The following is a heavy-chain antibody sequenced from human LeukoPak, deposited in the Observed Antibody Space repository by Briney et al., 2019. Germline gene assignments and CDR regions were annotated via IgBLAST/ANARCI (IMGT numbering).Heavy chain of an antibody. D-gene: IGHD3-22*01. V-gene: IGHV4-31*03. J-gene: IGHJ4*02. CDR1: GGSISSGGYY. CDR2: IYYSGST. Sequence: SETLSLTCTVSGGSISSGGYYWSWIRQHPGKGLEWIGYIYYSGSTYYNPSLKSRVTIPVDTSKNQFSLKLSSVTAADTAVYYCARFPISYYYDSSGYPDVWGQGTLVTVSS. CDR3: ARFPISYYYDSSGYPDV.